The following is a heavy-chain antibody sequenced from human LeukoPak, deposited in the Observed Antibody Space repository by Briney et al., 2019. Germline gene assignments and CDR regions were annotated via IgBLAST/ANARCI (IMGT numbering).Heavy chain of an antibody. Sequence: GGSLRLSCAASGFIFSTYNMNWVRQAPGKGLEWVSYISSTGSSAHYADSVKGRITISRDNAKNSLYLQLNSLRAEDTAVYYCARGGYIYGYEPAYWGHGTLVTVSS. J-gene: IGHJ4*01. CDR2: ISSTGSSA. CDR3: ARGGYIYGYEPAY. D-gene: IGHD5-18*01. V-gene: IGHV3-48*04. CDR1: GFIFSTYN.